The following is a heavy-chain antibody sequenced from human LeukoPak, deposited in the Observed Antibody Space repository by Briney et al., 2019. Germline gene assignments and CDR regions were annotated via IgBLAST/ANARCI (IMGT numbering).Heavy chain of an antibody. J-gene: IGHJ4*02. Sequence: SETLSLTCTVSGGSISSYYWSWIRQPAGKGLEWIGRIYSTGSTNYNPSLKSRVTMSVDTSKNQFSLRLRSVTAADTAVYYCARQIASAGTAGFYLWGQGALVTVSS. D-gene: IGHD6-13*01. CDR2: IYSTGST. CDR3: ARQIASAGTAGFYL. CDR1: GGSISSYY. V-gene: IGHV4-4*07.